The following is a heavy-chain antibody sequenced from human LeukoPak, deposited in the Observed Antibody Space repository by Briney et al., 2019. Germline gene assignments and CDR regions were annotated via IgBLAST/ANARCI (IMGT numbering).Heavy chain of an antibody. CDR3: ASKDYGDYVRPDAFDI. Sequence: SVKVSCKASGGTFSSYAMSWVRQAPGQGLEWMGRIIPIFGTANYAQKFQGRVTINTDESTSTAYMELSSLRSEDTAVYYCASKDYGDYVRPDAFDIWGQGTMVTVSS. J-gene: IGHJ3*02. V-gene: IGHV1-69*05. CDR2: IIPIFGTA. D-gene: IGHD4-17*01. CDR1: GGTFSSYA.